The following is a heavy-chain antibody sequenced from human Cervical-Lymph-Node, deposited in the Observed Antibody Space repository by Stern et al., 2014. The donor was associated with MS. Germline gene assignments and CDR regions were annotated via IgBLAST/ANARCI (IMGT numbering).Heavy chain of an antibody. CDR1: GGTFSTQA. CDR2: ILPIFGTP. Sequence: QVQLVQSGAEVKKPGSSVKVSCKASGGTFSTQAINWVRQAPGQGLEWVGGILPIFGTPNYAQKVQDRVTITADESTSTAYMDLNSLRSEDTAVYYCATPSTVTVGGMDVWGQGTTVTVSS. D-gene: IGHD4-17*01. CDR3: ATPSTVTVGGMDV. J-gene: IGHJ6*02. V-gene: IGHV1-69*01.